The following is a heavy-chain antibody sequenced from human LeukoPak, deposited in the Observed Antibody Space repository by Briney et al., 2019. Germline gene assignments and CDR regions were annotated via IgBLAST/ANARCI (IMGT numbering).Heavy chain of an antibody. CDR1: GGSISSSSYY. CDR3: ARLEGGGYDSSGYKDDY. D-gene: IGHD3-22*01. CDR2: IYHSGST. Sequence: PSETLSLTCTVSGGSISSSSYYWGWIRQPPGKGLEWIGSIYHSGSTYYNPSLKSRVTISVDTSKNQFSLKLSSVTAADTAVYYCARLEGGGYDSSGYKDDYWGQGTLVTVSS. V-gene: IGHV4-39*07. J-gene: IGHJ4*02.